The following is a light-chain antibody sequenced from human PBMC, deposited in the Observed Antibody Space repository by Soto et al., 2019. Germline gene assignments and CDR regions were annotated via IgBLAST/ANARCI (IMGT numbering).Light chain of an antibody. Sequence: QSVLTQPRSVSGSPGQSVTISCTGTSSDVGGYNYVTWYQQHPDKAPKLLIYDVSKRTSGVPDHFSGSKSGSTASLTISGLQAEDEADYFCCSYAGSAYVFGTGTKLTVL. CDR3: CSYAGSAYV. CDR1: SSDVGGYNY. CDR2: DVS. J-gene: IGLJ1*01. V-gene: IGLV2-11*01.